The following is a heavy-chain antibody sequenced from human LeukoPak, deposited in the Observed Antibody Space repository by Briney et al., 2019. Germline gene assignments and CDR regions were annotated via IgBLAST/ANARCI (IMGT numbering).Heavy chain of an antibody. Sequence: PSETLSLTCTVSGGPISSGGYYWSWIRQHPGKGLEWIGYIYYSGSTYYNPSLKSRVTISVDTSKNQFSLKLSSVTAADTAVYYCARSLGWGSTFDYWGQGTLVTVSS. CDR2: IYYSGST. CDR3: ARSLGWGSTFDY. D-gene: IGHD7-27*01. V-gene: IGHV4-31*03. CDR1: GGPISSGGYY. J-gene: IGHJ4*02.